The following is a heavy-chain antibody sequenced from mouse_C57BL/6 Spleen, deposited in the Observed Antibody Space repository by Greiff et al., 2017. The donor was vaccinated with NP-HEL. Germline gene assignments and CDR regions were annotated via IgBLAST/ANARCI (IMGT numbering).Heavy chain of an antibody. J-gene: IGHJ3*01. CDR2: ISGGGGNT. CDR3: ARVYDYDEAWFAY. CDR1: GFTFSSYT. V-gene: IGHV5-9*01. D-gene: IGHD2-4*01. Sequence: EVKLVESGGGLVKPGGSLKLSCAASGFTFSSYTMSWVRQTPEKRLEWVATISGGGGNTYYPDSVKGRFTISRDNAKNTLYLQMSSLRSEDTALYYCARVYDYDEAWFAYWGQGTLVTVSA.